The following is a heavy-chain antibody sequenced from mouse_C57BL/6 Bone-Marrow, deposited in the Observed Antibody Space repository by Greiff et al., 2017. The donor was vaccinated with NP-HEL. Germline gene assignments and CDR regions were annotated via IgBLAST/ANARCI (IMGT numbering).Heavy chain of an antibody. CDR2: IYPGNSDT. CDR1: GYTFTSYW. V-gene: IGHV1-5*01. J-gene: IGHJ2*01. Sequence: VQLQQSGTVLARPGASVKMSCKTSGYTFTSYWMHWVKQRPGQGLEWIGAIYPGNSDTSYNQKFKGKAKLTAVTSASTAYMELISLTNEDSAVYYCTNYYGSSYFDYWGQGTTLTVSS. D-gene: IGHD1-1*01. CDR3: TNYYGSSYFDY.